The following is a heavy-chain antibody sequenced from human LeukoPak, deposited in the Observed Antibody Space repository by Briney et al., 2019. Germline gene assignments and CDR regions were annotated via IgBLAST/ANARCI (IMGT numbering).Heavy chain of an antibody. CDR3: ATALRFLEWFYYGMDV. CDR2: MNPNSGNT. Sequence: VASVKVSCKASGYTFTSYDINWVRQATGQGLEWMGWMNPNSGNTGYAQKFQGRVTMTEDTSTDTAYMELSSLRSEDTAVYYCATALRFLEWFYYGMDVWGQGTTVTVSS. V-gene: IGHV1-8*01. D-gene: IGHD3-3*01. J-gene: IGHJ6*02. CDR1: GYTFTSYD.